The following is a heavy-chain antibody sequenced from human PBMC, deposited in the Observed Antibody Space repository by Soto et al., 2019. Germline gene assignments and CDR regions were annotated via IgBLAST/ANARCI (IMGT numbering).Heavy chain of an antibody. CDR1: GFSFGSYA. CDR2: ISGSDGNT. CDR3: AKDIRSRIAAAGQPSDY. D-gene: IGHD6-13*01. J-gene: IGHJ4*02. Sequence: GGSLRLSCAASGFSFGSYALSWVRQAPGKGLEWVSTISGSDGNTFYADSVKGRFSISRDTSQSTLYLQMNSLRAEDTAMYYCAKDIRSRIAAAGQPSDYWGQGTLVTVSS. V-gene: IGHV3-23*01.